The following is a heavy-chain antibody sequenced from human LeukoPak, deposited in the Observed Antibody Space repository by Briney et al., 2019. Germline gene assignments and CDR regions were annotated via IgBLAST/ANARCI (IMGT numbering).Heavy chain of an antibody. J-gene: IGHJ3*02. Sequence: RIYTSASTNYHPSLKSRVTMSVPTSKNHFSLKRSSGTAADTAVYYCASDSSSGNWDAFDIWGQGTMVTVSS. CDR3: ASDSSSGNWDAFDI. CDR2: IYTSAST. V-gene: IGHV4-4*07. D-gene: IGHD2-15*01.